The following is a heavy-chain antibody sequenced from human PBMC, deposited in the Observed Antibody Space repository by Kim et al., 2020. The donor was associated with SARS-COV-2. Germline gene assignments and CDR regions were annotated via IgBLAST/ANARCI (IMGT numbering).Heavy chain of an antibody. J-gene: IGHJ6*02. Sequence: SETLSLTCTVSGGSISSYYWSWIRQPPGKGLEWIVYIYYSGSTNYNPSLKSRVTISVDTSKNQFSLKLSSVTAADTAVYYCARGRVVRYYYYGMDVWGQGTTVTVSS. CDR2: IYYSGST. V-gene: IGHV4-59*01. CDR3: ARGRVVRYYYYGMDV. CDR1: GGSISSYY.